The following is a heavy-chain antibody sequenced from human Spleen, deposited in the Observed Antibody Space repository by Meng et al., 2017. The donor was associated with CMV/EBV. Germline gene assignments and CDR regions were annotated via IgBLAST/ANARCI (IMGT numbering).Heavy chain of an antibody. V-gene: IGHV3-11*04. CDR3: AKDRADNWNDEGVVWFDP. CDR1: GFTFSDYY. Sequence: GESLKISCGASGFTFSDYYMSWIRQAPGKGLEWLAYIGSSGSPIYYADSVKGRFSISRDNAKNSLYLQMNSLRAEDTAVYYCAKDRADNWNDEGVVWFDPWGQGTLVTVSS. D-gene: IGHD1-20*01. CDR2: IGSSGSPI. J-gene: IGHJ5*02.